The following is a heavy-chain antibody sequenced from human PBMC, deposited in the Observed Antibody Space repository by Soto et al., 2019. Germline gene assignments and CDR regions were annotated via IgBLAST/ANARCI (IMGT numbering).Heavy chain of an antibody. D-gene: IGHD3-10*01. CDR3: ARARPDSAGSSLGRRLDV. Sequence: QVHLQESGPGLVKPSGTLSLICIVSGDSVTFGHHYWSWIRQPPGKGLEWIGHIFFTGATNYSPSLKSRVTSSGDSSKRRFSLDLTSVTAADSAIYYCARARPDSAGSSLGRRLDVWGQGTTVTVSS. V-gene: IGHV4-61*01. J-gene: IGHJ6*02. CDR1: GDSVTFGHHY. CDR2: IFFTGAT.